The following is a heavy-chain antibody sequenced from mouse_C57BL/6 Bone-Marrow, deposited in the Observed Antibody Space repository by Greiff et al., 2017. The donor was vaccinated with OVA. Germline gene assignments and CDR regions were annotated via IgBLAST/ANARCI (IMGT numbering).Heavy chain of an antibody. Sequence: VKLQQPGAELVMPGASVKLSCKASGYTFTSYWMHWVKQRPGQGLEWIGEIDPSDSYTNYNQKFKGKSTLTVDKSSSTAYMQLSSLTSEDSAVYYCARGGVYYYGSDWGQGTLVTVSA. V-gene: IGHV1-69*01. CDR2: IDPSDSYT. CDR3: ARGGVYYYGSD. D-gene: IGHD1-1*01. CDR1: GYTFTSYW. J-gene: IGHJ3*01.